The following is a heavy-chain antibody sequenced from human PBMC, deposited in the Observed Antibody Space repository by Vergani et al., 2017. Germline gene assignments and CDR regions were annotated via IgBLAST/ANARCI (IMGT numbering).Heavy chain of an antibody. D-gene: IGHD2-15*01. Sequence: QVQLVESGGGVFQPGGSPRLSCAASGFTFTNYGMHWVRQALGKGLEWVAFTRYDGIVEYYGDSVGGRFTISRDNSKNTLYLQMNRLRPEDTAVYYCATAGAAYCRGASCYDFFEYWGQGTLVTVAS. V-gene: IGHV3-30*02. CDR2: TRYDGIVE. CDR3: ATAGAAYCRGASCYDFFEY. CDR1: GFTFTNYG. J-gene: IGHJ4*02.